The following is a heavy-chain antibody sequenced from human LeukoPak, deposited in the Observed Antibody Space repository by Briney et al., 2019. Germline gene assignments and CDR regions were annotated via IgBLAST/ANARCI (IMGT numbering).Heavy chain of an antibody. Sequence: PGASLRLSCAASGFTFSNYAVSWVRQAPGKGLEWVSGISGSGGGTYYADSVKGRFTISRDNFKNTLHLQMNSLRAEETAVYYCAKGTASGSYPRMYYFDYWGQGTLVTVSS. J-gene: IGHJ4*02. V-gene: IGHV3-23*01. CDR2: ISGSGGGT. D-gene: IGHD1-26*01. CDR3: AKGTASGSYPRMYYFDY. CDR1: GFTFSNYA.